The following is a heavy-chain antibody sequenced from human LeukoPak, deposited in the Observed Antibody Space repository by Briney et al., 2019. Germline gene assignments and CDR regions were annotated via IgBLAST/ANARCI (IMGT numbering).Heavy chain of an antibody. V-gene: IGHV3-23*03. J-gene: IGHJ4*02. CDR1: GFTFSSYA. CDR2: IYSGGST. D-gene: IGHD3-16*01. Sequence: GGSLRLSCAASGFTFSSYAMSWVRQAPGKGLEWVSVIYSGGSTYYADSVKGRFTISRDSSKNTLYLQMSSLRTADTAVYYCARDVGDEGNYWGQGTLVTVSS. CDR3: ARDVGDEGNY.